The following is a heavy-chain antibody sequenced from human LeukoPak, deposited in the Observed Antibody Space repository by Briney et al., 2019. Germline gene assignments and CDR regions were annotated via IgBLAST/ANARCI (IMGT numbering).Heavy chain of an antibody. V-gene: IGHV4-59*11. CDR3: ARVDYSNWFDP. J-gene: IGHJ5*02. CDR1: GGSISSHY. CDR2: IYYSGST. D-gene: IGHD4-11*01. Sequence: PSETLSLTCTVSGGSISSHYSSWIRQPPGEGLEWIGYIYYSGSTNYNPSLKSRVTISVDTSKNQFSLKLSSVTAADTAVYYCARVDYSNWFDPWGQGTLVTVSS.